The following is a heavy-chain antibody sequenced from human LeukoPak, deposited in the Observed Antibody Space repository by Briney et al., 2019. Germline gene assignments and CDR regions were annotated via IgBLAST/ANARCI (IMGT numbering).Heavy chain of an antibody. D-gene: IGHD6-13*01. CDR3: ARHISSSWYNPSYPY. J-gene: IGHJ4*02. V-gene: IGHV4-39*01. CDR1: GGSISSSSYY. Sequence: SETLSLTCTVSGGSISSSSYYWGWIRQPPGKGLEWIGSIYYSGSTYYNPSLKSRVTISVDTSKNQFSLKLSSVTAADTAVYYCARHISSSWYNPSYPYWGQGTLVTVSS. CDR2: IYYSGST.